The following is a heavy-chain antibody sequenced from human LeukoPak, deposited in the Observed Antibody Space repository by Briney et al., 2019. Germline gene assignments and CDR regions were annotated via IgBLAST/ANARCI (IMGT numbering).Heavy chain of an antibody. CDR3: AKGGAARFDY. J-gene: IGHJ4*02. CDR2: ISGSGGST. Sequence: GGTLRLSCAASGFTFSSYGMSWVRQAPGKGLEWVSAISGSGGSTYYADSVKGRFTISRDNSKNTLYLQMNSLRAEDTAVYYCAKGGAARFDYWGQGTLVTVSS. V-gene: IGHV3-23*01. D-gene: IGHD5-18*01. CDR1: GFTFSSYG.